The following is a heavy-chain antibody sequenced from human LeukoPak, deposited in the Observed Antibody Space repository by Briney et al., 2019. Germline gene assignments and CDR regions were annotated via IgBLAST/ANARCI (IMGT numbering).Heavy chain of an antibody. CDR2: VNLQDST. V-gene: IGHV4-4*02. Sequence: PSGTLSLTCGVSGGSITNTNYWTWVRPPPGKGLEWIGEVNLQDSTNYNPSLMGRVAISVDKSENHISLQLTSVTAADTAVYYCAREGGPYRPLDYSGQGTLVTVSS. J-gene: IGHJ4*02. CDR3: AREGGPYRPLDY. CDR1: GGSITNTNY.